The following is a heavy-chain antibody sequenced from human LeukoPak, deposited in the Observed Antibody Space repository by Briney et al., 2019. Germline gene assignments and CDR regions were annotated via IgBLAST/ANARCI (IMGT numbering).Heavy chain of an antibody. V-gene: IGHV4-59*12. CDR1: GGSISSYY. J-gene: IGHJ3*02. CDR2: IYYSGST. Sequence: SETLSLTCTVSGGSISSYYWSWIRQPPGKGLEWIGHIYYSGSTNYNPSLKSRVTISVDTSKNQFSLKLSSVTAADTAVYYCARAAAFDYGGNPLGAFDIWGQGTMVTVSS. D-gene: IGHD4-23*01. CDR3: ARAAAFDYGGNPLGAFDI.